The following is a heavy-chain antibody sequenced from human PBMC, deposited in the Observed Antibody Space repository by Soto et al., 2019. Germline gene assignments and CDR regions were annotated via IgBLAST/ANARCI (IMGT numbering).Heavy chain of an antibody. Sequence: GGSLRLSCAASGFTFSSYWMSWVRQAPGKGLEWVANIKQDGSEKYYVDSVKGRFTISRDNAKNSLYLQMNGLRAEDTAVYYCARGYGDYELGYFDYWGQGTLVTVSS. CDR2: IKQDGSEK. D-gene: IGHD4-17*01. V-gene: IGHV3-7*01. CDR3: ARGYGDYELGYFDY. CDR1: GFTFSSYW. J-gene: IGHJ4*02.